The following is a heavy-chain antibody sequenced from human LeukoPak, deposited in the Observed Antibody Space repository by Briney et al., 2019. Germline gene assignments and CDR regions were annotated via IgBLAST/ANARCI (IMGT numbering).Heavy chain of an antibody. CDR3: ARPKGYSYGGYAFDI. CDR2: IYWDDDK. CDR1: GFPLSTSGVG. J-gene: IGHJ3*02. V-gene: IGHV2-5*02. D-gene: IGHD5-18*01. Sequence: SGPTLVKPTQTLTLTCTFSGFPLSTSGVGVGWIRQPPGKALEWLALIYWDDDKRYSPSLKSRLTITKDTSKNQVVLTMTNMDPVDTATYYCARPKGYSYGGYAFDIWGQGTMVTVSS.